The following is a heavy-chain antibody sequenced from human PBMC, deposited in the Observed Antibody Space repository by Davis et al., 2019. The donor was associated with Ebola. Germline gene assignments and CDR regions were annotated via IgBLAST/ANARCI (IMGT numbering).Heavy chain of an antibody. CDR2: INHSEST. D-gene: IGHD1-26*01. Sequence: GSLRLSCAVYGGSFSGYYWSWIRQPPGKGLEWIGEINHSESTNYNPSLKSRVTISVDTSKNQFSLKVRSVTAAVTAVYYCARAGGSGNYGDYWGQGTLVTVSS. V-gene: IGHV4-34*01. J-gene: IGHJ4*02. CDR1: GGSFSGYY. CDR3: ARAGGSGNYGDY.